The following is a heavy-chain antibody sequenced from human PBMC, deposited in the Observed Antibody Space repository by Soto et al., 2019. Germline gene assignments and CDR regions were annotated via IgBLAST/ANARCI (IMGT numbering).Heavy chain of an antibody. CDR3: AREAADWFGAFDI. CDR1: GGSISNYF. CDR2: LYNSGST. J-gene: IGHJ3*02. D-gene: IGHD3-9*01. V-gene: IGHV4-59*01. Sequence: SETLSLTCTVSGGSISNYFWSWLRQPPGKGLEWIGYLYNSGSTKYIPSFESRVSMSVDTSKNQFSLNLYAVTDADTAVYYCAREAADWFGAFDIWGQGTMVTVSS.